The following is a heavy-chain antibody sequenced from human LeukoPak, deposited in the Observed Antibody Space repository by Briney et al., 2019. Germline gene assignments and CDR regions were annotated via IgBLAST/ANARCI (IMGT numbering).Heavy chain of an antibody. J-gene: IGHJ6*02. D-gene: IGHD3-9*01. CDR2: INPNSGGT. Sequence: ASVKVSCKASGYTFTGYYMHWVRQAPGQGLEWMGWINPNSGGTNYAQKFQGRVTMTRDTSISTAYMELSRLRSDDTAVYYCAREDTLTGQNIDYYYYYGMDVWGQGTTVTVSS. CDR3: AREDTLTGQNIDYYYYYGMDV. CDR1: GYTFTGYY. V-gene: IGHV1-2*02.